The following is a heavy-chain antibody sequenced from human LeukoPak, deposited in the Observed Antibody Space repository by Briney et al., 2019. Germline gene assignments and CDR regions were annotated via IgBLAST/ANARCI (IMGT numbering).Heavy chain of an antibody. D-gene: IGHD3-22*01. CDR3: ARAPSYYYESSGYYYN. V-gene: IGHV3-7*01. J-gene: IGHJ4*02. Sequence: QPGGSMRLSYAASGFTFRSYWMSWVRHAPGKGLEWVANINQDGSQKYYVDSVRGRFTISRDNAKNSLFLQMNSLRAEDTAVYYCARAPSYYYESSGYYYNWGQGTLVTVSS. CDR2: INQDGSQK. CDR1: GFTFRSYW.